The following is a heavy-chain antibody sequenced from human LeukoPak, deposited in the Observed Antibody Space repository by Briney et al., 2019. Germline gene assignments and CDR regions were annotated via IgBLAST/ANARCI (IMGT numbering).Heavy chain of an antibody. CDR1: GFTFSSYS. D-gene: IGHD3-10*01. CDR3: ARDGWFGDYNWFDP. Sequence: GESLRLSCAASGFTFSSYSMKWVRQAPGKGLEWVSYISSASNTIYYADSVKGRFTISRDNAKNSLYLQMNSLRAEDTAMYYCARDGWFGDYNWFDPWGQGTLVTVSS. CDR2: ISSASNTI. J-gene: IGHJ5*02. V-gene: IGHV3-48*01.